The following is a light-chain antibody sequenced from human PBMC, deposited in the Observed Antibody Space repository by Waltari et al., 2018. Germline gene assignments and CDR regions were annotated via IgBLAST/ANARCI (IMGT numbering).Light chain of an antibody. CDR3: QQRSIWPPAFT. J-gene: IGKJ4*01. CDR2: DTS. CDR1: QRVSSY. V-gene: IGKV3-11*01. Sequence: EIVLTQSPATLSLSPGERATLSCRASQRVSSYLAWYQQNPGQAPRLLIYDTSNRATGIPARFSGSGSGTDFTLTISSLEPEDFAVYYCQQRSIWPPAFTFGGGTKVEI.